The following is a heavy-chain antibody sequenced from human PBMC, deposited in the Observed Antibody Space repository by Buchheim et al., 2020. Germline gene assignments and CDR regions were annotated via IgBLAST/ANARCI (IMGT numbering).Heavy chain of an antibody. CDR3: ARVRVLSGSYPFDY. V-gene: IGHV4-59*01. Sequence: QVQLQESGPGLVKPSETLSLTCTVSGGSITSYYWSWIRQPPGKRLEWIGYIHYSGSTNYNPSLKSRVTISVDTSKNQFSLKLSPVTAADTAVYYCARVRVLSGSYPFDYWGQGTL. CDR2: IHYSGST. J-gene: IGHJ4*02. D-gene: IGHD3-10*01. CDR1: GGSITSYY.